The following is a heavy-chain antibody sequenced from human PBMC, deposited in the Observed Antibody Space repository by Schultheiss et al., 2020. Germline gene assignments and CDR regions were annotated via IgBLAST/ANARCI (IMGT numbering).Heavy chain of an antibody. CDR1: GGPIINTPYY. V-gene: IGHV4-39*02. D-gene: IGHD3-3*01. CDR3: ARDLRANYDFWSGSHAWFDP. J-gene: IGHJ5*02. CDR2: LSYGGTT. Sequence: SQTLSLTCTVSGGPIINTPYYWGWVRQPPGKGLEWIGSLSYGGTTYYSPSLRSRVTISVDTSKNQFSLSLRSVTAADTAVYYCARDLRANYDFWSGSHAWFDPWGQGTLGTVSS.